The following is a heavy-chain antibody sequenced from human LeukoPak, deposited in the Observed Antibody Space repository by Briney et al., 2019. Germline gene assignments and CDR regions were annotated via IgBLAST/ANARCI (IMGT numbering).Heavy chain of an antibody. CDR1: GFTFDDYG. CDR3: ARGSSWYLAYFDY. D-gene: IGHD6-13*01. J-gene: IGHJ4*02. V-gene: IGHV3-20*04. Sequence: PGGSLRLSCAASGFTFDDYGMSWVGQAPGKGREGVSGINWNGGSTGYADSVKGRFTISRDNAKNSLYLQMNSLRAEDTALYYCARGSSWYLAYFDYWGQGTLVTVSS. CDR2: INWNGGST.